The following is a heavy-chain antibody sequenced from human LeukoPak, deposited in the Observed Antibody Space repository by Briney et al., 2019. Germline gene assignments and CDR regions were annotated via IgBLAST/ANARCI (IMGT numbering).Heavy chain of an antibody. D-gene: IGHD3-10*01. CDR2: IYYSGST. V-gene: IGHV4-59*01. J-gene: IGHJ3*02. Sequence: SETLSLTCTVSGRSISSYYWSWIRQPPGKGLKWIGYIYYSGSTNYNPSLKSRVTISVDTSKNQFSLRLNSVTAADTAVYYCAREGTMVRGLAFDIWGQGTMVTVSS. CDR1: GRSISSYY. CDR3: AREGTMVRGLAFDI.